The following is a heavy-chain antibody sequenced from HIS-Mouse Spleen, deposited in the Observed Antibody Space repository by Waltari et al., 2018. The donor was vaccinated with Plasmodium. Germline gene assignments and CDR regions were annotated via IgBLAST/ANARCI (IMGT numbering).Heavy chain of an antibody. J-gene: IGHJ3*02. Sequence: EVQLVQSGAEVKKPGESLTISCKGSGYSFTSYWIGWVRQMPGKGLDWTVIIYPGDSDTRYSPSFQGHVTSSADKSISTAYLQWSSLKASDTAMYYCARGTTVVTPFDAFDIWGQGTMVTVSS. CDR3: ARGTTVVTPFDAFDI. CDR2: IYPGDSDT. CDR1: GYSFTSYW. V-gene: IGHV5-51*03. D-gene: IGHD4-17*01.